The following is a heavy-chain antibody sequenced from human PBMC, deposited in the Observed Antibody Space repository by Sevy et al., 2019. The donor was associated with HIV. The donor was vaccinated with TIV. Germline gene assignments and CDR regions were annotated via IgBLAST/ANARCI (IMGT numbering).Heavy chain of an antibody. Sequence: SDTLSLTCAVSVGSITSVNWWHWVRQPPGKGLEWIGEIYHSGSTNYNPSLKSRVTISVDNSKNQFSLNLYSVTAADTAVYYCARGGETPRGFDPWGQGSLVTVSS. CDR1: VGSITSVNW. D-gene: IGHD3-16*01. CDR2: IYHSGST. V-gene: IGHV4-4*02. J-gene: IGHJ5*02. CDR3: ARGGETPRGFDP.